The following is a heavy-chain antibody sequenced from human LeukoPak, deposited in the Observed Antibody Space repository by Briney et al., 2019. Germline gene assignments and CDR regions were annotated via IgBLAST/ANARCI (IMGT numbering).Heavy chain of an antibody. D-gene: IGHD6-19*01. CDR1: GFTFSSYA. CDR3: ARGAEQWLVHFDY. CDR2: IYSGGST. V-gene: IGHV3-66*01. J-gene: IGHJ4*02. Sequence: GGSLRLSCAASGFTFSSYAMSWVRQAPGKGLEWVSVIYSGGSTYHADSVKGRFTISRDNSKNTLYLQMNSLRAEDTAVYYCARGAEQWLVHFDYWGQGTLVTVSS.